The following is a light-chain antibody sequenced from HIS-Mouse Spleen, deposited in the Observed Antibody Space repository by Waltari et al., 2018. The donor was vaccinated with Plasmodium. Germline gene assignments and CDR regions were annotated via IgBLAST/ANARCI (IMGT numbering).Light chain of an antibody. CDR2: DVS. Sequence: QSALTQPASVSGSPGQSITISCTGTSSDVGGYNYVSWYQQHPGKAPKHMIYDVSNRLAGVSNRFSGSKSGNTASLTISGLQAEDEADYYCSSYTSSSTLNYVFGTGTKVTVL. CDR1: SSDVGGYNY. J-gene: IGLJ1*01. CDR3: SSYTSSSTLNYV. V-gene: IGLV2-14*03.